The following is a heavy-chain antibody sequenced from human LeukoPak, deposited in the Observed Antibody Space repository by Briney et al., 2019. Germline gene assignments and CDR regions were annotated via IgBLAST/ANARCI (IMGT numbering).Heavy chain of an antibody. V-gene: IGHV3-21*01. Sequence: KPGGSLRLSCAASGFTFSSYSMNWVRQAPGKGLEWVSSISSSSSYIYYADSVKSRFTISRDNAKNSLYLQMNSLRAEDTAVYYCAREVVVVPAAPHGHYYYYGMDVWGQGTTVTVSS. CDR1: GFTFSSYS. CDR3: AREVVVVPAAPHGHYYYYGMDV. D-gene: IGHD2-2*01. J-gene: IGHJ6*02. CDR2: ISSSSSYI.